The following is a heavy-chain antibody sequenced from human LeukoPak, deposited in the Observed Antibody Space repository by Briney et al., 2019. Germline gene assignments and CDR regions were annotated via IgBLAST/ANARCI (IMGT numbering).Heavy chain of an antibody. CDR1: GGTFSSYA. Sequence: ASVKVSCKASGGTFSSYAISWVRQATGQGLEWMGRIIPILGIANYAQKFQGRVTITADKSTSTAYMELSSLRSEDTAVYYCARDGAVVVPAAMDYWGQGTLVTVSS. CDR2: IIPILGIA. J-gene: IGHJ4*02. D-gene: IGHD2-2*01. CDR3: ARDGAVVVPAAMDY. V-gene: IGHV1-69*04.